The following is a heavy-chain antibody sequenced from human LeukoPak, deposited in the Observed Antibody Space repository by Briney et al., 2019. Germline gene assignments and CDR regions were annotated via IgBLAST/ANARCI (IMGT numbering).Heavy chain of an antibody. CDR1: GFTVSSNH. V-gene: IGHV3-66*02. CDR3: MRQGLGGAGR. Sequence: GGSLKLSCAASGFTVSSNHMNWVRQAPGEGLEWVSVIFSGGDTSYADSVKGRFTISRDSSKNTLFLQMNSLTPEDTAVYYCMRQGLGGAGRWGQGTLVTVSS. J-gene: IGHJ4*02. D-gene: IGHD6-19*01. CDR2: IFSGGDT.